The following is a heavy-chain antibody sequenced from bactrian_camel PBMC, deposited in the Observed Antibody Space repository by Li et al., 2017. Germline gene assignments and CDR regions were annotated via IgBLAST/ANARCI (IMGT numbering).Heavy chain of an antibody. CDR1: GNGDNTC. CDR2: IDTSGLNT. Sequence: VQLVESGGGSVQAGGSLRLSCVVSGNGDNTCMAWFRQAPGKDREGVAAIDTSGLNTYYTESAKGRFTISRDNAKETVSLQMNNLASEDTALYYCVTGYKSVMRKANFWGQGTQVTVS. V-gene: IGHV3S54*01. J-gene: IGHJ4*01. CDR3: VTGYKSVMRKANF. D-gene: IGHD8*01.